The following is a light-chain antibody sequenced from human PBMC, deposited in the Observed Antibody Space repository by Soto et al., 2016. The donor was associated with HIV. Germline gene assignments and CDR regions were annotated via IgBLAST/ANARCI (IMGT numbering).Light chain of an antibody. Sequence: DIQMTQSPSSLSASVGDRVIITCRASQATYHCLAWYQQKLGKAPKLLLFGASTLESGVPSRFGGSQSGTDYTLTISSLQPEDSATYYCQQYYILPWTFGQGTKVEVK. CDR1: QATYHC. CDR3: QQYYILPWT. V-gene: IGKV1-NL1*01. CDR2: GAS. J-gene: IGKJ1*01.